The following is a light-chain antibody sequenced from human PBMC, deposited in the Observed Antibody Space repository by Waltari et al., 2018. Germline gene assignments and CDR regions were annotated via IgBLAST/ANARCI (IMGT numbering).Light chain of an antibody. CDR1: ESVSTN. CDR2: DAS. Sequence: DIVVTQSPATLSLSPGESATLSCRASESVSTNVACYQQKPGQPPRLLIYDASTRATGIPARFSGSGSGTEFTLSISSLQSEDFAVYYCHQYKNWPPWTFGQGTKVEIK. J-gene: IGKJ1*01. V-gene: IGKV3-15*01. CDR3: HQYKNWPPWT.